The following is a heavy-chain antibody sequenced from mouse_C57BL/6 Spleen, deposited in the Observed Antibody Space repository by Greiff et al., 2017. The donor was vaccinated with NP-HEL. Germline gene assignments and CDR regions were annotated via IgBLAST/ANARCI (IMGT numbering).Heavy chain of an antibody. V-gene: IGHV14-4*01. CDR3: TTPSNWYFDY. Sequence: EVQLVESGAELVRPGASVKLSCTASGFNIKDDYMHWVKQRPEQGLEWIGWIDPENGDTEYASKFQGKATITADTSSNTAYLQLSSLTSEDTAVYYCTTPSNWYFDYWGQGTTLTVSS. CDR2: IDPENGDT. J-gene: IGHJ2*01. CDR1: GFNIKDDY. D-gene: IGHD4-1*01.